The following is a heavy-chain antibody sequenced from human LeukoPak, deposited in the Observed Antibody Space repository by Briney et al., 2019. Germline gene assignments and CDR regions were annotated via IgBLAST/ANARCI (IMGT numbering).Heavy chain of an antibody. CDR2: ITSKAYGGTT. J-gene: IGHJ3*02. Sequence: GGSLRLSCTAFGFNFGDYAMNWVRQAPGKGLECVGFITSKAYGGTTEYAASVKGRFTISRDDSKSIAYLQMNSLKTEDTAVYYCTRAHIVVVIAHNDAFDIWGQGTMVTVSS. D-gene: IGHD2-21*01. CDR3: TRAHIVVVIAHNDAFDI. V-gene: IGHV3-49*04. CDR1: GFNFGDYA.